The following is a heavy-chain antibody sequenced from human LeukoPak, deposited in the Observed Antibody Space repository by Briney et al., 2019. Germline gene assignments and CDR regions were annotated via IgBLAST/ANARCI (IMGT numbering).Heavy chain of an antibody. Sequence: GGSLRLSCAASGFTFSSYTMHWVRQAPGKGLEWVSSIRSSDNYIHYADAVKGRFTLSRDSSKNTLYLQMNSLRAEDTAVYYCATTGGYWTGIFDRWGQGTLVTVSS. J-gene: IGHJ4*02. V-gene: IGHV3-21*04. D-gene: IGHD2-8*02. CDR3: ATTGGYWTGIFDR. CDR1: GFTFSSYT. CDR2: IRSSDNYI.